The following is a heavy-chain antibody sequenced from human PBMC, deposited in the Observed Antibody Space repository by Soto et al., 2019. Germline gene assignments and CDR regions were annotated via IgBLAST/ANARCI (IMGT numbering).Heavy chain of an antibody. CDR2: IIPIFGTA. V-gene: IGHV1-69*13. CDR1: GGTFSSYA. CDR3: ARERYRSGWYEGFDY. J-gene: IGHJ4*02. D-gene: IGHD6-19*01. Sequence: SVKVSCKASGGTFSSYAISWGRQAPGQGLEWMGGIIPIFGTANYAQKFQGRVTITADGSTSTAYMELSSLRSEDTAVYYCARERYRSGWYEGFDYWGQGTLVTVSS.